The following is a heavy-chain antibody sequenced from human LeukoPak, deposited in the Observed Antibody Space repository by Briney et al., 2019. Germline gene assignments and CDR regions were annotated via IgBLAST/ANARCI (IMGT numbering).Heavy chain of an antibody. D-gene: IGHD4-17*01. CDR1: DGSISSSSYY. Sequence: SETLSLTCTVSDGSISSSSYYWGWIRQPPGKGLEWIGSIYYSGSTYYSPSLKSRVAISVDTSKNQFSLKLSSVTAADTAVYYCARAVTTRDYDAFDIWGQGTMVTVSS. CDR2: IYYSGST. CDR3: ARAVTTRDYDAFDI. J-gene: IGHJ3*02. V-gene: IGHV4-39*01.